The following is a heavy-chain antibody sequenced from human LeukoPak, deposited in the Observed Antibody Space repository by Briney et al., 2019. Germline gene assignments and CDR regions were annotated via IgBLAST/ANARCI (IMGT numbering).Heavy chain of an antibody. J-gene: IGHJ4*02. CDR3: ARDWDSGYCSSTSCNGY. Sequence: GGSLRLSCAASGFTFSSYWMSWVRQAPGRGLEWVANIKKDGSEKYYVDSVKGRFPISRDNAKNSLYLQMDSLRAEDTAVYYCARDWDSGYCSSTSCNGYWGQGILVTVSS. D-gene: IGHD2-2*01. V-gene: IGHV3-7*01. CDR1: GFTFSSYW. CDR2: IKKDGSEK.